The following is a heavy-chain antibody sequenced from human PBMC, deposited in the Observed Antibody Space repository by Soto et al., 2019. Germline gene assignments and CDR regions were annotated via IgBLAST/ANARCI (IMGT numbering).Heavy chain of an antibody. CDR2: ISYDGSNK. J-gene: IGHJ6*03. CDR3: SFYLASDYYYYFLAV. Sequence: PGGSLRLSCAASGFTFSSYGMHWVRQAPGKGLEWVAVISYDGSNKYYADSVKGRLTISRDNSKNTLYLQMNSLRAEDTAVYYCSFYLASDYYYYFLAVWGKGTTVTVSS. D-gene: IGHD2-21*01. CDR1: GFTFSSYG. V-gene: IGHV3-30*03.